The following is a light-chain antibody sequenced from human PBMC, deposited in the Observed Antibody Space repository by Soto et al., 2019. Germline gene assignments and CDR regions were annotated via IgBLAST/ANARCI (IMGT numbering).Light chain of an antibody. Sequence: EIVLTQSPATLSLSPGERATLSCRASQSVSSYLAWYQQKPGQAPRLLIYHASNRATGIPARFSGSGCGTDFTLTISSLETEDFAIYYCQQRSNWPPITFGGGIKVEIK. V-gene: IGKV3-11*01. CDR3: QQRSNWPPIT. J-gene: IGKJ4*01. CDR2: HAS. CDR1: QSVSSY.